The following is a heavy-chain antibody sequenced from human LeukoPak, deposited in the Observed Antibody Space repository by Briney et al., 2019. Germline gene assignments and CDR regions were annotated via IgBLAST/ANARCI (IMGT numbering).Heavy chain of an antibody. CDR3: ARGPLNWYFDL. Sequence: SGTLSLTCAVSGVSISSSNWWSGVRQPPGEGLGWIGEIYHSGSTNYNPSLKSRLTISVHKSKNQFSLKLSSVTAADTAVYYCARGPLNWYFDLWGRGTLVTVSS. CDR1: GVSISSSNW. CDR2: IYHSGST. J-gene: IGHJ2*01. V-gene: IGHV4-4*02.